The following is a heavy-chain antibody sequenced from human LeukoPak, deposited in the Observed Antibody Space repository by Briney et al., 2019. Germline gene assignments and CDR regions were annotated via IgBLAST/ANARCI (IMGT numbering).Heavy chain of an antibody. CDR2: IYSGGST. V-gene: IGHV3-53*01. Sequence: PRGSLRLSCPASGFTVSSNYMRWVRQVQRKGLEWDAVIYSGGSTYYEDSVRAELTISSEQSRNTLYLQVSSLRDENTAVYHCARDFDAFHILGRETIVAVRS. J-gene: IGHJ3*02. CDR3: ARDFDAFHI. CDR1: GFTVSSNY.